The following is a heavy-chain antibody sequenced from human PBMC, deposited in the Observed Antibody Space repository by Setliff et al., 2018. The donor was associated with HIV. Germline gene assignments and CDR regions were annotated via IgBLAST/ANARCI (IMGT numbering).Heavy chain of an antibody. D-gene: IGHD3-10*01. Sequence: PSETLSLTCAVYGGSFSGYYWTWIRQPPGKGLEWIGEIDHSGSTNYNPSLKSRITISVDTSKNQFSLKLTSVTAADTTVYYCARGRGPMGGDAFDVWGRGTMVTV. CDR1: GGSFSGYY. CDR3: ARGRGPMGGDAFDV. CDR2: IDHSGST. J-gene: IGHJ3*01. V-gene: IGHV4-34*01.